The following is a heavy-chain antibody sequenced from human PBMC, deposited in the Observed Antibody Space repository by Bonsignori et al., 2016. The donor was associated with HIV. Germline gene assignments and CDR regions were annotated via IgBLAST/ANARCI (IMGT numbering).Heavy chain of an antibody. CDR2: IYYSGST. Sequence: SETLSLTCTVSGGSISSGDYYWSWIRQPPGKGLEWIGYIYYSGSTYYNPSLKSRVTISVDTSKNQFSLKLSSVTAADTAVYYCARGPDGYNSPLRYYFDYWGQGTLVTVSS. CDR1: GGSISSGDYY. CDR3: ARGPDGYNSPLRYYFDY. J-gene: IGHJ4*02. D-gene: IGHD5-24*01. V-gene: IGHV4-30-4*08.